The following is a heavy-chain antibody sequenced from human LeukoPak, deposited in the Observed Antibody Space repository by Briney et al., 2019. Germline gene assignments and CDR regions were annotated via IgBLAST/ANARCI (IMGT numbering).Heavy chain of an antibody. CDR3: AKDPLRGSGYNWLDP. CDR2: ISGSGGST. J-gene: IGHJ5*02. V-gene: IGHV3-23*01. CDR1: GFTFRSYA. D-gene: IGHD3-10*01. Sequence: GGSLRLSCAASGFTFRSYAMSWVRQAPGKGLEWVSAISGSGGSTYYADSVKGRFTISRDNSKNTLYLQMNSLRAEDTAVYYCAKDPLRGSGYNWLDPWGQGTLVTVSS.